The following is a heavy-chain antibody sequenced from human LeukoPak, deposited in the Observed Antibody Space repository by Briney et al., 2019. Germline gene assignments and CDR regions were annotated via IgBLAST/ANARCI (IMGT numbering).Heavy chain of an antibody. V-gene: IGHV1-3*03. CDR3: ARAAQQLALYYFDY. J-gene: IGHJ4*02. CDR2: ITTGRGET. Sequence: GASVKVSCKASGYTFTGYYMHWVRQAPGQGLEWMGWITTGRGETRYSQEFQRRITFTRDTSASTVYMDLSDLRSEDTAVYYCARAAQQLALYYFDYWGQGTLVTVSS. CDR1: GYTFTGYY. D-gene: IGHD6-6*01.